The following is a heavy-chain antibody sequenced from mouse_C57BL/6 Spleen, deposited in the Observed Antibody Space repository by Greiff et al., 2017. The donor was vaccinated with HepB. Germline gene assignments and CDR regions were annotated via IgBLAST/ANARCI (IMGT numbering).Heavy chain of an antibody. J-gene: IGHJ4*01. CDR1: GYTFTSYW. CDR2: IDPSDSYT. CDR3: ARRDDGYYIYAMDY. V-gene: IGHV1-59*01. Sequence: QVQLQQPGAELVRPGTSVKLSCKASGYTFTSYWMHWVKQRPGQGLEWIGVIDPSDSYTNYNQKFKGKATLTVDTSSSTAYMQLSSLTSEDSAVYYCARRDDGYYIYAMDYWGQGTSVTVSS. D-gene: IGHD2-3*01.